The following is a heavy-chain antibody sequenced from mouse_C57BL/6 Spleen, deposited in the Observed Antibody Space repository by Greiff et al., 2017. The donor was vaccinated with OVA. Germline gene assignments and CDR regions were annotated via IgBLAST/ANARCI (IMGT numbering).Heavy chain of an antibody. V-gene: IGHV5-17*01. D-gene: IGHD3-2*02. CDR1: GFTFSDYG. CDR3: ATDSSGFYAMDY. CDR2: ISSGSSTI. J-gene: IGHJ4*01. Sequence: DVHLVESGGGLVKPGGSLKLSCAASGFTFSDYGMHWVRQAPEKGLEWVAYISSGSSTIYYADTVKGRFTISRDNAKNTLFLQMTSLRSEDTAMYYCATDSSGFYAMDYWGQGTSVTVSS.